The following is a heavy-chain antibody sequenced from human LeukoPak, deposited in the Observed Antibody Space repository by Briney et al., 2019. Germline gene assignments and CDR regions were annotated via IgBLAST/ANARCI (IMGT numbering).Heavy chain of an antibody. CDR2: MYYSEST. D-gene: IGHD3-10*01. CDR1: GGSISSYQ. CDR3: AGHDYYGSGSYR. Sequence: KPSETLSLTCTVSGGSISSYQWSWIRQPPGKGLEWIGYMYYSESTKYNPSLESRVTISGDTSKNQFSLKLISVTAADAAVYYCAGHDYYGSGSYRWGQGTLVTVPS. V-gene: IGHV4-59*08. J-gene: IGHJ5*02.